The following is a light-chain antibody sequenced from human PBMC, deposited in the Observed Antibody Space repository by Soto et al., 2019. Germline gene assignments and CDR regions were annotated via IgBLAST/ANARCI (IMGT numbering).Light chain of an antibody. Sequence: IQMTHSPSSLSASVGCRFNITCRASQRITTYLNWYQQKPGKAPKLLIYAASNLQSGVPSRLSGSGYGTDFTFTISSMQTEDIETYYCQQYDNLPLTFGGGTKVDIK. J-gene: IGKJ4*01. CDR1: QRITTY. CDR3: QQYDNLPLT. CDR2: AAS. V-gene: IGKV1-33*01.